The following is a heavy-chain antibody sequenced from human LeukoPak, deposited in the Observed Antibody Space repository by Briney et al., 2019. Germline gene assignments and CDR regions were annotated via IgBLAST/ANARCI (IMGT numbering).Heavy chain of an antibody. D-gene: IGHD3-22*01. CDR3: ARDLADSSDSYGVFDY. CDR2: IWYDGSNK. Sequence: PGRSLRLSCAASGFTFSNYAVHWVRQAPGKGLEWVAVIWYDGSNKYHADSVKGRFTISRDNSKNTLYLQMNSLRAEDTAVYYCARDLADSSDSYGVFDYWGQGTLVTVSS. CDR1: GFTFSNYA. J-gene: IGHJ4*02. V-gene: IGHV3-33*01.